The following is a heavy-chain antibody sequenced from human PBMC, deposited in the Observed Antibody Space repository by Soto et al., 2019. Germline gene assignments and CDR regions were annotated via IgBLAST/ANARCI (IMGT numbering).Heavy chain of an antibody. Sequence: TGGSLRLSCAASGFTFSSYSMKWVRQAPGKGLEWVSSISSSSSYIYYADSVKGRFTISRDNAKNSLYLQMNSLRAEDTAVYDCARIQLGYDAFDIWGQGTMVTVSS. J-gene: IGHJ3*02. V-gene: IGHV3-21*01. CDR2: ISSSSSYI. CDR3: ARIQLGYDAFDI. CDR1: GFTFSSYS. D-gene: IGHD6-6*01.